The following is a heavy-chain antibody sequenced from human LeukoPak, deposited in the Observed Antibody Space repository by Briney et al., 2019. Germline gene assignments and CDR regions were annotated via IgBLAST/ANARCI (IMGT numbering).Heavy chain of an antibody. D-gene: IGHD4-17*01. Sequence: GESLKISCKGSGYSFTSYWIGWVRQMPGKGLEWMGIIYPGDSDTRYSPSFQGQVTISADKSISTAYLQWSSLKASDTAMYYCARSMDYGDYPYYFDYWGQGTLVTVSS. J-gene: IGHJ4*02. CDR1: GYSFTSYW. CDR3: ARSMDYGDYPYYFDY. V-gene: IGHV5-51*01. CDR2: IYPGDSDT.